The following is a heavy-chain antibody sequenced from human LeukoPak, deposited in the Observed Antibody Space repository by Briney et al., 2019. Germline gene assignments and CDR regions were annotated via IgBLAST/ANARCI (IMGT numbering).Heavy chain of an antibody. Sequence: GGSLRLSCAASGFTFSSYGMHWVRQAPGKGLEWVAVIWYDGSNKYYADSVKDRFTISRDNSRNTLYLQMNTLRAEDTAVYYCAKGSVETSSTWMRHLDYWGQGTLVTVSS. J-gene: IGHJ4*02. V-gene: IGHV3-33*06. CDR2: IWYDGSNK. CDR3: AKGSVETSSTWMRHLDY. CDR1: GFTFSSYG. D-gene: IGHD2/OR15-2a*01.